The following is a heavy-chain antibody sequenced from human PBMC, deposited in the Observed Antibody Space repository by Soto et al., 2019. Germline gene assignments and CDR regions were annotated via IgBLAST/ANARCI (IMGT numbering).Heavy chain of an antibody. J-gene: IGHJ6*02. Sequence: PSETLSLTCTVSGGSFTSRTYYWSWIRQHPGKGLEWIGYIYYSGSTYYNPSLKSRVTISVDTSKNQFSLKLSSVTAADTAMYYCARVSDTYYYFGMDVWGQGTTVTVSS. V-gene: IGHV4-31*03. CDR3: ARVSDTYYYFGMDV. CDR2: IYYSGST. CDR1: GGSFTSRTYY.